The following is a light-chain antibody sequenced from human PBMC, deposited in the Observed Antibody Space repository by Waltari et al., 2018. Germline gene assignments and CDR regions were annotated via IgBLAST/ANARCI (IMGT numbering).Light chain of an antibody. CDR2: DVS. V-gene: IGLV2-14*03. J-gene: IGLJ2*01. CDR3: NSYSTTSAPVV. CDR1: NSDVGGYDY. Sequence: QSALTQPASVSGSPGQSITISCTGTNSDVGGYDYVSWYQQHAGQAPKLVIYDVSNRPPGVSNRFSGSKSGNTASLTIAGLQAEDEANYYCNSYSTTSAPVVFGGGTTLTVL.